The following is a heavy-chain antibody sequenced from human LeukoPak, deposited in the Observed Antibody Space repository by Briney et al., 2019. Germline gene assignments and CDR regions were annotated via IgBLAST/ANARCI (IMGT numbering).Heavy chain of an antibody. CDR2: ISSSSSYI. CDR1: GFTFSSYS. J-gene: IGHJ5*02. V-gene: IGHV3-21*01. Sequence: GGSLRLSCAASGFTFSSYSMNWVRQAPGKGLEWVSSISSSSSYIYYADSVEGRFTISRDNAKNSLYLQMNSLRAEDTAVYYCARDRRSGTFDPWGQGTLVTVSS. CDR3: ARDRRSGTFDP. D-gene: IGHD2-15*01.